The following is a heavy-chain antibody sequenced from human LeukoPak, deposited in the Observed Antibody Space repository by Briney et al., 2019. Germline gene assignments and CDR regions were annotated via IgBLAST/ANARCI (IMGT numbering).Heavy chain of an antibody. V-gene: IGHV3-7*01. CDR3: ARVVVIANTWYYYYYYMDV. CDR1: GFTFSSYW. D-gene: IGHD2-21*01. Sequence: PGGSLRLSCAASGFTFSSYWMSWVRQAPGKGLEWVANIKQDGSEKYYVDSVKGRFTISRDNAKNSLYLQMNSLRAEDTAVYYCARVVVIANTWYYYYYYMDVWGKGTTVTVSS. J-gene: IGHJ6*03. CDR2: IKQDGSEK.